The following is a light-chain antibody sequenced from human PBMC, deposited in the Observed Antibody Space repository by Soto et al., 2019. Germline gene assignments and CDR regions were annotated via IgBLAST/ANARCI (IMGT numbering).Light chain of an antibody. CDR2: DVS. V-gene: IGLV2-14*01. J-gene: IGLJ2*01. CDR3: SSYTSSSTPVV. CDR1: SSDVGGYNY. Sequence: QSALTQPASVSGSPGQWITIYCTGNSSDVGGYNYVSWYQQHPGEAPKLMIYDVSDRLSGVSNRFSGSKSGNTASLTISGLQTEDEADYYCSSYTSSSTPVVFGGGTKLTVL.